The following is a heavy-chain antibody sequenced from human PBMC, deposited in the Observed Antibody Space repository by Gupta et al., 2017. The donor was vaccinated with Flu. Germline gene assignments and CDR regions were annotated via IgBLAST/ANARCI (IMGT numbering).Heavy chain of an antibody. CDR2: VHFSGST. CDR1: GDSVTSTTYY. CDR3: ARRPGYALGGLDV. V-gene: IGHV4-39*01. J-gene: IGHJ6*02. Sequence: ETLSLTCSVFGDSVTSTTYYWGWIRQPPGQGLEWIGSVHFSGSTFYNSSLSSRVAIFVDPSKNQFFLSLTSVTASDTAVYFCARRPGYALGGLDVWGQGTTVIVSS. D-gene: IGHD2-2*03.